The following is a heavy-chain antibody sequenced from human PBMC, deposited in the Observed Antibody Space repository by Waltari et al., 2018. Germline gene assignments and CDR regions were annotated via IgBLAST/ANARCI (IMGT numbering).Heavy chain of an antibody. V-gene: IGHV3-7*01. CDR1: GFTISRFW. J-gene: IGHJ4*02. CDR2: IGTDGSDK. D-gene: IGHD1-1*01. CDR3: VGWNDPINS. Sequence: EVQLVESGGALVQTGGSLPLSCAPSGFTISRFWRTWIRQAPGQGLKWVAHIGTDGSDKYYVDSVKGRFTISRDNAENSLLLQMSSLRVEDTALYYCVGWNDPINSWGQGTLVAVSS.